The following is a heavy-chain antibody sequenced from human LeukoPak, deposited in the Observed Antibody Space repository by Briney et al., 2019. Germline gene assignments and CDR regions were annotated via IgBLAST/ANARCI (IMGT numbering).Heavy chain of an antibody. Sequence: PGGSLRLSCAASGFTFSSYWMSWVRQAPGKGLEWVAFIRYDGHIKYYADSVEDRFTISRENSKNTLYLQMDSLRTEDTAVYYCAKDANYKYSSSWWPDYWGQGTLVTVSS. CDR1: GFTFSSYW. D-gene: IGHD6-13*01. CDR2: IRYDGHIK. V-gene: IGHV3-30*02. J-gene: IGHJ4*02. CDR3: AKDANYKYSSSWWPDY.